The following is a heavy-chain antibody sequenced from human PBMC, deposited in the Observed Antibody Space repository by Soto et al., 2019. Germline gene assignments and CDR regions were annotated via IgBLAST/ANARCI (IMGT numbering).Heavy chain of an antibody. CDR3: ASFSSSWYLGKGFNYIVV. V-gene: IGHV4-59*08. Sequence: SETLSLTCTVSGGSISSYYWSWIRQPLGKGLEWIGYIYYSGSTNYNPSLKSRVTISVDTSKNQFSLKLSSVTAADTAVYYCASFSSSWYLGKGFNYIVVWGKGTTVTVS. D-gene: IGHD6-13*01. J-gene: IGHJ6*03. CDR1: GGSISSYY. CDR2: IYYSGST.